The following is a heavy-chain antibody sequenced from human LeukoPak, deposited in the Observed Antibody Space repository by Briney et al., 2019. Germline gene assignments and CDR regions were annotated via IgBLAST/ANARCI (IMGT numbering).Heavy chain of an antibody. CDR2: ISSSGGIT. CDR3: AKGTMDGGQYYYDSS. J-gene: IGHJ4*02. Sequence: PGGSLRLSCAASGFTFSSYSMNWVRQAPGKGLEWVSAISSSGGITYYADPVKGRFTISRDNSKNTLYLQMNSLRAEDTAVYYCAKGTMDGGQYYYDSSGGQGTLVTVSS. D-gene: IGHD3-22*01. V-gene: IGHV3-23*01. CDR1: GFTFSSYS.